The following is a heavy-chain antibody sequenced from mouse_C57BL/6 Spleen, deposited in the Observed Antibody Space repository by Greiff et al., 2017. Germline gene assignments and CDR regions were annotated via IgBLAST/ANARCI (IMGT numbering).Heavy chain of an antibody. J-gene: IGHJ3*01. V-gene: IGHV1-26*01. D-gene: IGHD2-4*01. Sequence: VQLQQSGPELVKPGASVKISCKASGYTFTDYYMNWVKQSHGKSLEWIGDINPNNGGTSYNQKFKGKATLTVDKSSSTAYMELRSLTSEDSAVYYCARLDYDGAYWGQGTLVTVSA. CDR3: ARLDYDGAY. CDR2: INPNNGGT. CDR1: GYTFTDYY.